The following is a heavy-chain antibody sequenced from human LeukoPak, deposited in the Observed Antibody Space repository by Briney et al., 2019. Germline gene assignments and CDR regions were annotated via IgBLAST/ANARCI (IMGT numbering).Heavy chain of an antibody. D-gene: IGHD3-9*01. CDR1: GDSISNSLYN. CDR2: IYYTGTT. CDR3: AREWAERYYDVLTGYHDPHAWDS. J-gene: IGHJ4*02. Sequence: PSQTLSLTCTVSGDSISNSLYNWGWIRQPPGKGLEWIGKIYYTGTTHYNPSLKTRVTISVDTSKRQFSLKLTSVTAADTAVYYCAREWAERYYDVLTGYHDPHAWDSWGQGTLVAVSS. V-gene: IGHV4-39*07.